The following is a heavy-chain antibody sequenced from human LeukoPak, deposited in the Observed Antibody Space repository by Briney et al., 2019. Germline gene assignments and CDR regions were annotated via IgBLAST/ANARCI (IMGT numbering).Heavy chain of an antibody. Sequence: GESLRISCQASGYKLTNYWIGWVRQMSGKGLEWMGIINPDDSETTYSPSFQGQVTTSVDKSVSTAYLQWTSLKASDTAMYYCARLVVPAAISYWGQGTLVNVFS. D-gene: IGHD2-2*01. CDR1: GYKLTNYW. CDR3: ARLVVPAAISY. V-gene: IGHV5-51*01. J-gene: IGHJ4*02. CDR2: INPDDSET.